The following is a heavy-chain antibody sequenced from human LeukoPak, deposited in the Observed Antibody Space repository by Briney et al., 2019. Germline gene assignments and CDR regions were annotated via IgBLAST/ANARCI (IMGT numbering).Heavy chain of an antibody. J-gene: IGHJ4*02. CDR1: GFSFSDYY. V-gene: IGHV3-11*01. CDR3: ARTGQYCSGGTCYSGQFDF. Sequence: GGSLRLSCAASGFSFSDYYVIWIRQAPGRGLEYVSYISSHGSSIHYADSVKGRFTISRYNANNSMFLQMNSLRAEDTAVYYCARTGQYCSGGTCYSGQFDFWGQGTLVTVSS. D-gene: IGHD2-15*01. CDR2: ISSHGSSI.